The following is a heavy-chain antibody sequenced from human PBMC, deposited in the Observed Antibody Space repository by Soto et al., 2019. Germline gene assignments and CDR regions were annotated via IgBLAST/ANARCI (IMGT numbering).Heavy chain of an antibody. Sequence: EVQLVESGGGLVQPGGSLRLSCAASAFTFSSYWMHWVRQAPGKGLVWVSRINSDGSSTSYADSVKGRFTISRDNAKNTLYLQMNSLRAEDTAVYYCARVVVGATGGMDVWGQGTTVTVSS. CDR3: ARVVVGATGGMDV. D-gene: IGHD1-26*01. V-gene: IGHV3-74*01. CDR2: INSDGSST. J-gene: IGHJ6*02. CDR1: AFTFSSYW.